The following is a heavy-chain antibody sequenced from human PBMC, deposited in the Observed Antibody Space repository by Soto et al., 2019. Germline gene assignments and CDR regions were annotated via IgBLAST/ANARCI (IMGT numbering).Heavy chain of an antibody. CDR2: IQSGGTT. J-gene: IGHJ6*04. CDR1: GFTVSSKY. Sequence: PGGSLRLSCASSGFTVSSKYMTWVRQAPGKGLEWVSLIQSGGTTYYADSVKGRFTISRDTSENTLHLQMDSLRVEDTAVYYCARDDVLCDGGRCYGIPLAVWGKGTTVSVPS. D-gene: IGHD2-15*01. V-gene: IGHV3-66*01. CDR3: ARDDVLCDGGRCYGIPLAV.